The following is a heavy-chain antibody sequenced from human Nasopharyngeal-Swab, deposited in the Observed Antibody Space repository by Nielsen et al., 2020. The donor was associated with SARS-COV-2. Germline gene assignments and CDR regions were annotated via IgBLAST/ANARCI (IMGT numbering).Heavy chain of an antibody. Sequence: APVKVSCKASGYTFTSYYMHWVRQAPGQGLEWMGIINPSGGSTNYAQKLQGRVTMTTDTSTSTAYMELRSLRSDDTAVYYCARDPPTTHTAKGGTYYYYGMDVWGQGTTVTVSS. V-gene: IGHV1-46*01. CDR3: ARDPPTTHTAKGGTYYYYGMDV. J-gene: IGHJ6*02. D-gene: IGHD5-18*01. CDR1: GYTFTSYY. CDR2: INPSGGST.